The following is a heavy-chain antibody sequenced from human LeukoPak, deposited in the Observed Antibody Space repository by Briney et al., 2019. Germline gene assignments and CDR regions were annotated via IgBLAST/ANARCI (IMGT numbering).Heavy chain of an antibody. CDR2: IYYSGST. V-gene: IGHV4-59*01. Sequence: SETLSLTCTVPGGSIRSYYWSWIRQPPGKGLEWIGYIYYSGSTNYNPSLKSRVTISVDTSKNQLSLKLSSVTAADTAVYYCAREGSRHYYDSSGNSRYFQHWGQGTLVTVSS. J-gene: IGHJ1*01. D-gene: IGHD3-22*01. CDR1: GGSIRSYY. CDR3: AREGSRHYYDSSGNSRYFQH.